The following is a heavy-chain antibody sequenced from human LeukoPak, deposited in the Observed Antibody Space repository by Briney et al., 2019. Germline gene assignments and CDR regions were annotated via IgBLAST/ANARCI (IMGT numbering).Heavy chain of an antibody. D-gene: IGHD3-22*01. CDR1: GGSISSGSYY. CDR3: ARSASPRTYYYDSSGYL. J-gene: IGHJ4*02. V-gene: IGHV4-61*02. Sequence: PSETLSLTCTVSGGSISSGSYYWSWIRQPAGKGLEWIGRIYTSGSTNYNPSLKSRVTISVDTSKNQFSLKLSSVTAADTAVYYCARSASPRTYYYDSSGYLWGQGTLVTVSS. CDR2: IYTSGST.